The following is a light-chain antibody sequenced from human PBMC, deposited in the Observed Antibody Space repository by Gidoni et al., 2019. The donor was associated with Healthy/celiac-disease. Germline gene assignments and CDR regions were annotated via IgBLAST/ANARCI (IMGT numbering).Light chain of an antibody. V-gene: IGKV3-11*01. CDR2: DAS. J-gene: IGKJ5*01. CDR1: QSVTSY. Sequence: EIVLTQPPATLSLSPGERATLSCRASQSVTSYLAWYQQKPGQAPRLLLYDASNRATGIPARFSGSGSGTDFTLTISSLEPEDFAVYYCQQRSNWPITFXQXTRLEIK. CDR3: QQRSNWPIT.